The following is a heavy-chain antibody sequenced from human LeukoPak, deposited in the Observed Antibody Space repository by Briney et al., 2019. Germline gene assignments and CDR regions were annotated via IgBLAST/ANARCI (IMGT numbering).Heavy chain of an antibody. CDR2: INHSGST. V-gene: IGHV4-34*01. CDR3: ARGFGITMIPRGYYFDY. D-gene: IGHD3-22*01. Sequence: SETLSLTCAVDGGSFSGYYWSWIRQPPGKGLEWIGEINHSGSTNYNPSLKSRVTISVDTSKNQFSLKLSSVTAADTAVYYCARGFGITMIPRGYYFDYWGQGTLVTVSS. J-gene: IGHJ4*02. CDR1: GGSFSGYY.